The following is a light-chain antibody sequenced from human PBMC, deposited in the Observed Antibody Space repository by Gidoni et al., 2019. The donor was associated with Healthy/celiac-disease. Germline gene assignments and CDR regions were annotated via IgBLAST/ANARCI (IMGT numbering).Light chain of an antibody. CDR2: DNN. Sequence: QSVLTQPPSVSAAPGQKVTISCSGSSSNLGNNYVSWYQQLPGTAPKLLIYDNNKRPSGIPDRXSGSKSGTSATLGXTGLQTGDEADYYCGTWDSSLSAVVFGGGTKLTVL. J-gene: IGLJ2*01. V-gene: IGLV1-51*01. CDR1: SSNLGNNY. CDR3: GTWDSSLSAVV.